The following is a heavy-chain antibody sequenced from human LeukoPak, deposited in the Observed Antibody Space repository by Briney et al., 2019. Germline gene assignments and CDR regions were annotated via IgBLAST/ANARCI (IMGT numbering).Heavy chain of an antibody. Sequence: ASVKVSCKASGYTFTSYYMHWVRQAPGQGLEWMGIINPSGGSTSYAQKFQGRVTMTRDTSTSTVYMELSSLRSEDTAVYYCALPVAGTFFVYWGQGTLVTVSS. V-gene: IGHV1-46*01. CDR2: INPSGGST. CDR1: GYTFTSYY. CDR3: ALPVAGTFFVY. J-gene: IGHJ4*02. D-gene: IGHD6-19*01.